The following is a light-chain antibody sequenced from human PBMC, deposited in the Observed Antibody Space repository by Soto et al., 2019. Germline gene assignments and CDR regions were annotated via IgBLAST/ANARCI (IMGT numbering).Light chain of an antibody. CDR1: QSISSY. V-gene: IGKV1-39*01. Sequence: IQMTKYPPSLSSSVGDRVTITCRASQSISSYLNWYQQKLGKAPKLLIYAASSLESGVPSRFSGSGSGTDFTLTISSLQPEDFAIYYCQQTDTTPEITFGQGALLAI. CDR2: AAS. CDR3: QQTDTTPEIT. J-gene: IGKJ5*01.